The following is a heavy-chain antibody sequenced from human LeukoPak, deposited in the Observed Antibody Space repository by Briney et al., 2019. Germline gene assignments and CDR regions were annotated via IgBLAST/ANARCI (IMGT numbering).Heavy chain of an antibody. CDR1: GFTFSNFW. V-gene: IGHV3-74*01. J-gene: IGHJ3*02. D-gene: IGHD2-21*02. Sequence: PGGSLRLSCAVSGFTFSNFWMHWVRQVPGKGLVWVSRIGPDGSDTSYADSVRGRFTISRDNARNTLYLQMNRLRAEDTAVDYCARLTYIWHFDDFDIWGQGTMVTVSS. CDR3: ARLTYIWHFDDFDI. CDR2: IGPDGSDT.